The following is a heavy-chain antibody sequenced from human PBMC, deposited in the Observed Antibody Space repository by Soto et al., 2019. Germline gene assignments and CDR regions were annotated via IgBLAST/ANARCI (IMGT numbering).Heavy chain of an antibody. V-gene: IGHV1-46*03. CDR3: ARAPSTMVRGGSGPHFDY. CDR1: GYTFTSYY. CDR2: INPSGGST. J-gene: IGHJ4*02. D-gene: IGHD3-10*01. Sequence: QVQLVQSGAEVKKPGASVKVSCKASGYTFTSYYMHWVRQAPGQGLEWMGIINPSGGSTSYAQKYQGRVTMTRDTSTSTVYMELSSLRSEDTAVYYCARAPSTMVRGGSGPHFDYWGQGTLVTVSS.